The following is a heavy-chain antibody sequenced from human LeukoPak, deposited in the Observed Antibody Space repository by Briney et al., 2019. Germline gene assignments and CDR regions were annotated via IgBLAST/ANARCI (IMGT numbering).Heavy chain of an antibody. D-gene: IGHD4-17*01. V-gene: IGHV3-30*02. CDR1: GFTFSSYG. Sequence: PGGSLRLSCAASGFTFSSYGMHWVRQPPGKGLEWVAFIRYDGSNKYYADSVKGRFTISRDNSRGTLHLQMNSLRAEDTAVYYCAKDNYDYGDYDGGDYWGQGTLVTVSS. J-gene: IGHJ4*02. CDR3: AKDNYDYGDYDGGDY. CDR2: IRYDGSNK.